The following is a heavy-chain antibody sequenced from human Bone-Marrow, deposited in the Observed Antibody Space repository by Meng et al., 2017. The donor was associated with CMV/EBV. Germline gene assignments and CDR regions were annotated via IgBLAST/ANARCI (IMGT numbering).Heavy chain of an antibody. J-gene: IGHJ6*02. CDR3: ARGGYDFWSGYARLGYYGMDV. Sequence: GSLRPSCAVYGGSFSGYYWSWIRQPPGKGLEWIGEINHSGSTNYNPSLKSRVTISVDTSKNQFSLKLCSVTAADTAVYYCARGGYDFWSGYARLGYYGMDVWGQGTTVTVSS. CDR1: GGSFSGYY. V-gene: IGHV4-34*01. CDR2: INHSGST. D-gene: IGHD3-3*01.